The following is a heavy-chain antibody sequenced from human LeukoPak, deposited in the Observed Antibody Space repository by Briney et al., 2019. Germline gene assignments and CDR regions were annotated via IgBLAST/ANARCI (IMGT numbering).Heavy chain of an antibody. D-gene: IGHD1-7*01. V-gene: IGHV4-59*11. CDR1: GGSISSHY. CDR2: IYYSGTT. J-gene: IGHJ4*02. CDR3: ARENWNYGIDY. Sequence: PSETLSLTCTVSGGSISSHYWSWIRQPPGKGLEWIGYIYYSGTTNYNPSLKSRVTISVDTSKNQFSLKLSSVTAADTAVYYCARENWNYGIDYWGQGTLVTVSS.